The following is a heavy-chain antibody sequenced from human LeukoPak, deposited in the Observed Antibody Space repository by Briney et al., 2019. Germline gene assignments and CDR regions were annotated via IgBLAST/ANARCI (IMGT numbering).Heavy chain of an antibody. D-gene: IGHD6-19*01. CDR3: ARGAGIYYTTGWTGWFDP. CDR2: ISSNDFYI. J-gene: IGHJ5*02. V-gene: IGHV3-21*06. CDR1: GLTFSDYT. Sequence: GGSLRLSCAASGLTFSDYTTNWVRQVPGKGLEWVAFISSNDFYIYYADSVKGRFTISRDFAKNSLSLQMNSLRAEDTAVYYCARGAGIYYTTGWTGWFDPWGQGTLVTVTS.